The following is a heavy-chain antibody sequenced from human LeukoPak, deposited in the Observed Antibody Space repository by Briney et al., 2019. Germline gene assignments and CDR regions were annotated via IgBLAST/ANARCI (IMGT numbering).Heavy chain of an antibody. D-gene: IGHD3-22*01. CDR2: IYPGDSDT. J-gene: IGHJ4*02. CDR3: ARRKYYYDSSGYGYYFDY. CDR1: GYSFTSYW. V-gene: IGHV5-51*01. Sequence: GESLKISCKGSGYSFTSYWIGWVRQTPGKGLEWMGIIYPGDSDTRYSPSFQGQVTISADKSISTAYLQWSSLKASDTAMYYCARRKYYYDSSGYGYYFDYWGQGTLVTVSS.